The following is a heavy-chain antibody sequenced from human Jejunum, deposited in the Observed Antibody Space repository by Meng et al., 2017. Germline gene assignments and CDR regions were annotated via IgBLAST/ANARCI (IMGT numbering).Heavy chain of an antibody. D-gene: IGHD3-10*01. CDR3: ARHAFASAPDF. CDR1: GFTFSSYW. V-gene: IGHV3-7*01. J-gene: IGHJ4*02. Sequence: GGSLRLSCAASGFTFSSYWMTWVRQAPGKGLEWVDNIKQDESERYYVDSVKGRYTIPRDNAKNSVYMQLNSLRAEDTAVYFCARHAFASAPDFWGQGTLVTVSS. CDR2: IKQDESER.